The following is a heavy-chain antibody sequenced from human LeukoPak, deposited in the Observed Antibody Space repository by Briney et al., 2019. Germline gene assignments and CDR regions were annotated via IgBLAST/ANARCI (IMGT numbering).Heavy chain of an antibody. D-gene: IGHD4-17*01. CDR3: ARAYGDQGDDY. CDR1: GYTFANFH. J-gene: IGHJ4*02. CDR2: INPSGGST. V-gene: IGHV1-46*01. Sequence: ASAKVSCKASGYTFANFHMHWVRQAPGQGLEWMGVINPSGGSTNYAQRFQGRVTMTRDTSTSTVYMELSSLRSEDTAVYYCARAYGDQGDDYWGQGTLVTVSS.